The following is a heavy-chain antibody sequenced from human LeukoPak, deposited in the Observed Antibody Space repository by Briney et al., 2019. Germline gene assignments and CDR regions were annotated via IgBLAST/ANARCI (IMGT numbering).Heavy chain of an antibody. J-gene: IGHJ6*03. CDR2: ISSSSSYI. D-gene: IGHD1-26*01. CDR3: ARAGGALPPYYYMDV. V-gene: IGHV3-21*01. Sequence: KPGGSLRLSCAASGFTFSSYSMNWVRQAPGKGLEWVSSISSSSSYIYYADSVKGRFTISKDNAKNSLYLQMNSLRAEDTAVYYCARAGGALPPYYYMDVWGKGTTATVSS. CDR1: GFTFSSYS.